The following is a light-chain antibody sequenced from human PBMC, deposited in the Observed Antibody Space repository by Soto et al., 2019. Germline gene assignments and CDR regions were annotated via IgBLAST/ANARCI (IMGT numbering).Light chain of an antibody. CDR1: QGISNY. CDR2: AAS. V-gene: IGKV1-27*01. CDR3: QKYNNAPQA. J-gene: IGKJ1*01. Sequence: DIQMTQSPSSLSASVGDRATLTCRASQGISNYLAWYQQKPGEVPKLLIYAASTWPSGIPPRFSGSGSGTDFTLTISSLQPEDVATYYCQKYNNAPQAFGQGTRVDIK.